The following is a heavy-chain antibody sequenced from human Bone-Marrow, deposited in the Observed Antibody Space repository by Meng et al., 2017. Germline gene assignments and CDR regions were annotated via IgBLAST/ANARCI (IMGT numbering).Heavy chain of an antibody. J-gene: IGHJ4*02. Sequence: KVSCKASGGTFSSYAISWVRQAPGQGLEWMGGIIPIFGTANYAQKFQGRVTITADESTSTAYMELSSLRSEDTAVYYCASSPYSSSWYEEGGFDYWGQGTLVTVSS. D-gene: IGHD6-13*01. CDR2: IIPIFGTA. CDR3: ASSPYSSSWYEEGGFDY. V-gene: IGHV1-69*01. CDR1: GGTFSSYA.